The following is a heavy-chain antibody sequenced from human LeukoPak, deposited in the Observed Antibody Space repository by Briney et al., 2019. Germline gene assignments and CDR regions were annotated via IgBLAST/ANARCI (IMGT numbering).Heavy chain of an antibody. CDR1: GGSISSGDYY. CDR2: IYYSGST. V-gene: IGHV4-30-4*01. J-gene: IGHJ4*02. CDR3: ARVENDYGGNRYFDY. Sequence: SETLSLTCTVSGGSISSGDYYWSWIRQLPGKGLEWIGYIYYSGSTYYNPSLKSRVTISVDTSKNQFSLKLSSVTAADTAVYYCARVENDYGGNRYFDYWGQGTLVTVSS. D-gene: IGHD4-23*01.